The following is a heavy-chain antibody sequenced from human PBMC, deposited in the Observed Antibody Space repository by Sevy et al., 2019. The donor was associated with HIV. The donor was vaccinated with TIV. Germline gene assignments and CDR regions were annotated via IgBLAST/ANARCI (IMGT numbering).Heavy chain of an antibody. CDR3: AKDRPNYDILTVDY. Sequence: GGSLRLSCAASGFTFSSYAMSWVRQAPGKGLEWVSAISGSGGSTYYADSVKGRFTISRDNSKNTLYLQMNSLRAEDTALYYCAKDRPNYDILTVDYWGQGTLVTVSS. CDR1: GFTFSSYA. CDR2: ISGSGGST. D-gene: IGHD3-9*01. J-gene: IGHJ4*02. V-gene: IGHV3-23*01.